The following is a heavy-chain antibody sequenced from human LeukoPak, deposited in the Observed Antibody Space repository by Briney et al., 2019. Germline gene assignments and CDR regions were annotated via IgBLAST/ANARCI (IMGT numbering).Heavy chain of an antibody. V-gene: IGHV1-2*02. CDR3: ARDTTLGY. CDR1: GYTFTGSY. Sequence: ASVKVSCKASGYTFTGSYLHWVRQAPGQGLEWMGWINPNSGGTNFAQKFQGRVTMTSDTSIITAYMELSSLGSDDTAVYYCARDTTLGYWGQGTLVTVSS. D-gene: IGHD1-1*01. J-gene: IGHJ4*02. CDR2: INPNSGGT.